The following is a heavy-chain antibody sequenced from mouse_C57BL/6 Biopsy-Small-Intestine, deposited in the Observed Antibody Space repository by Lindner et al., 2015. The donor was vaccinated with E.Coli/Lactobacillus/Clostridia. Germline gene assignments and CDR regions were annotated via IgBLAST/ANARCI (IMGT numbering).Heavy chain of an antibody. V-gene: IGHV5-17*01. Sequence: VQLQESGGGLVKPGGSLKRSCAASGFTFSDYGMHWVRQAPEKGLEWVAYISSGSSTIYYADTVKGRFTISRDNAKNTLFLQMTSLRSEDTAMYYCAKDYYGSSYDYWGQGTTLTVSS. J-gene: IGHJ2*01. CDR1: GFTFSDYG. D-gene: IGHD1-1*01. CDR2: ISSGSSTI. CDR3: AKDYYGSSYDY.